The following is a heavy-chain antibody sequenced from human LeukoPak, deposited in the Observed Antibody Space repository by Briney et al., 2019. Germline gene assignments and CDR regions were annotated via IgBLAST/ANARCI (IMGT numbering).Heavy chain of an antibody. J-gene: IGHJ4*02. D-gene: IGHD6-13*01. Sequence: SETLSFTCTVSGGSISGYYWSWIRQPPGKGLEWIAYIYYSGSTNYNPSLKSRVTISVDTSKNQFSLKLSSVTAADTAVYYCARGSRGSSWIFDYWGQGALVTVSS. CDR2: IYYSGST. CDR3: ARGSRGSSWIFDY. V-gene: IGHV4-59*01. CDR1: GGSISGYY.